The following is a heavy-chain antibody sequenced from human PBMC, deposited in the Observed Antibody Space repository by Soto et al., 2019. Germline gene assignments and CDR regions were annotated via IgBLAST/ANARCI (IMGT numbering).Heavy chain of an antibody. D-gene: IGHD2-8*02. CDR2: IFFSGTT. J-gene: IGHJ5*02. CDR3: ARELLAPTRGWFDP. V-gene: IGHV4-31*03. Sequence: QVHLQESGPGLVKSSQTLSLACTVTGYSMQRSGDYWSWIRQVPGQGLEWLGYIFFSGTTYYNPSFKSRVIMTVDTSRNQFFLNLTAVTAADTGVYYCARELLAPTRGWFDPWGQGTLVRVSS. CDR1: GYSMQRSGDY.